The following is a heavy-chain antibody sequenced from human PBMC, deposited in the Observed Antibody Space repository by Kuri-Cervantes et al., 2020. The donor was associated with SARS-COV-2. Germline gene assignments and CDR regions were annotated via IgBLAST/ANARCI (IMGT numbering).Heavy chain of an antibody. J-gene: IGHJ4*02. Sequence: GGSLRLSCAASGFTFSDHYMDWVRQAPGKGLEWVGFIRSKAYGGTTEYAASVKGRFTISRDDSKSIAYLQMNSLKTEDTAVYYCTRHDFWSAYYFDYWGQGTLVTVSS. CDR1: GFTFSDHY. CDR3: TRHDFWSAYYFDY. CDR2: IRSKAYGGTT. D-gene: IGHD3-3*01. V-gene: IGHV3-49*04.